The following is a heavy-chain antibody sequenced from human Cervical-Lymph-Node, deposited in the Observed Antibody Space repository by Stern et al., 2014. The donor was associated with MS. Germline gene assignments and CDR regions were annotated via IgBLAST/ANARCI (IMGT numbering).Heavy chain of an antibody. D-gene: IGHD6-19*01. Sequence: QVQLQESGPGLVEPSGTLSLTCAVSGVTITSINWWSWVRQPPGKGLEWIGEVHQNGNTNFNTALESRLTMSMDNFKDQISLRLTSVTAADTAVYYCATEGAYGSTEGAIGWTPGVYWGQGAPVTVSS. CDR3: ATEGAYGSTEGAIGWTPGVY. J-gene: IGHJ4*02. CDR1: GVTITSINW. CDR2: VHQNGNT. V-gene: IGHV4-4*02.